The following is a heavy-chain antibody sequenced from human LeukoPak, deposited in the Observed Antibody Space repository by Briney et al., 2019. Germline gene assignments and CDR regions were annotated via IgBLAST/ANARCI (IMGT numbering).Heavy chain of an antibody. CDR2: INHSGST. Sequence: PSETLSLTCAVYGGSFSGYYWSWIRQPPGKGLEWIGEINHSGSTNYNPSLKSRVTISVDTSKNQFSLKLSSVTAADTAVYYCARHKRASAYYYDSSGYYSRSFDIWGQGTMVTVSS. V-gene: IGHV4-34*01. D-gene: IGHD3-22*01. CDR3: ARHKRASAYYYDSSGYYSRSFDI. J-gene: IGHJ3*02. CDR1: GGSFSGYY.